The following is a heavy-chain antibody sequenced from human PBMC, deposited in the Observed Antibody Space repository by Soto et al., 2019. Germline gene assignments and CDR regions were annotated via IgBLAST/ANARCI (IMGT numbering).Heavy chain of an antibody. CDR3: LKVAAGSYNLFDS. Sequence: GGSLRHSCAASGFTFNNYWMHWFRQAPGKGLVWVSRINTDGSRTNYADSVKGRFTISRDNAKNTLYLQMDSLRAEDTAVYYCLKVAAGSYNLFDSWGQRTLVPVSS. V-gene: IGHV3-74*01. CDR2: INTDGSRT. D-gene: IGHD3-10*01. CDR1: GFTFNNYW. J-gene: IGHJ5*01.